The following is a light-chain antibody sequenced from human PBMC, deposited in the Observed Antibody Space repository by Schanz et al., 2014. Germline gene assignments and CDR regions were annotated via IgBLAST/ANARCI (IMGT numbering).Light chain of an antibody. Sequence: ETLMTQSPATLSVSPGERATLSCRASQGVSSNLAWYQQKPGQAPRLLIYDTATRATGIPARFSGSGSGTEFTLTISSLQSEDFAIYYCQQYNTWPPKYTFGQGTKLESK. CDR1: QGVSSN. V-gene: IGKV3-15*01. CDR3: QQYNTWPPKYT. CDR2: DTA. J-gene: IGKJ2*01.